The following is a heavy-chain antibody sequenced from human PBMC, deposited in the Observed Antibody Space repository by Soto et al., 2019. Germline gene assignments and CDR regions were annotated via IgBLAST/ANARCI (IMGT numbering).Heavy chain of an antibody. J-gene: IGHJ4*02. V-gene: IGHV3-30-3*01. Sequence: QVQLVESGGGVVQPGRSLILSCAASGFTFSSYAIHWVRQAPGTGLEWVAVISYDGSNKYHADSGKGGVTISRDNSKTTLYLEMNSLRAEDTAVYYCARDAGTGITPDVEGPYCWGQGTLVTVSS. CDR2: ISYDGSNK. D-gene: IGHD3-10*01. CDR3: ARDAGTGITPDVEGPYC. CDR1: GFTFSSYA.